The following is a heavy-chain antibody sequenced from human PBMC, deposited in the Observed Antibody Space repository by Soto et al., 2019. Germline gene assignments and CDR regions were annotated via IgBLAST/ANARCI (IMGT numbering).Heavy chain of an antibody. Sequence: SETLSLTCTVSGGSISSSSYYWGWIRQPPGKGLERIGSIYYSGSTYYNPSLKSRVTISVDTSKNQFSLKLSSVTAADTAVYYCARCPFTYSSSWYYFDYWGQGTLVTVSS. CDR3: ARCPFTYSSSWYYFDY. CDR2: IYYSGST. D-gene: IGHD6-13*01. J-gene: IGHJ4*02. V-gene: IGHV4-39*01. CDR1: GGSISSSSYY.